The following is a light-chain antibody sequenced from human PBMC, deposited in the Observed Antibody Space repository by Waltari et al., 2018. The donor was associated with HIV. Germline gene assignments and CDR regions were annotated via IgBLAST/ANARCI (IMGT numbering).Light chain of an antibody. CDR2: LGS. CDR1: QSLLHSNGYNY. CDR3: MQALQTPRT. V-gene: IGKV2-28*01. J-gene: IGKJ1*01. Sequence: IAMTQSPLSLPVTPGEPASTSCRSSQSLLHSNGYNYLDWYLQKPGQSPQLLIYLGSTRASGVPDRFSGSGSGTDFTLKISRVEADDVGVYYCMQALQTPRTFGRGTKVEIK.